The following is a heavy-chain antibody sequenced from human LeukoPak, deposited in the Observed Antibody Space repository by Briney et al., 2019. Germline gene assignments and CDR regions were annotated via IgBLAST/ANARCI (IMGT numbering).Heavy chain of an antibody. CDR3: VKEKSYYDY. J-gene: IGHJ4*02. CDR1: GFTFSSSP. CDR2: ISSDGATT. Sequence: GGSLRLSCSTSGFTFSSSPMHWVRQAPGKGLEYVSAISSDGATTYYTDSLKDRFTISRDNSKSTLFLQMRYLRLEDTAVYHCVKEKSYYDYWGQGTLVTVSS. V-gene: IGHV3-64D*06.